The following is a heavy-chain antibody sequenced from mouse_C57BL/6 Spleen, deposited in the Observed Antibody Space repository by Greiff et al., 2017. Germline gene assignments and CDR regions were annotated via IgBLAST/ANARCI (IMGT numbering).Heavy chain of an antibody. D-gene: IGHD1-1*01. Sequence: VQLQQSGPELVKPGASVKISCKASGYSFTGYYMNWVKQSPEKSLEWIGEINPSTGGTTYNQKFKAKATLTVDKSSSTAYMQLKSLTSEDSAVYYCARRGPLRYPFDYWGQGTTLTVSS. CDR3: ARRGPLRYPFDY. CDR2: INPSTGGT. CDR1: GYSFTGYY. J-gene: IGHJ2*01. V-gene: IGHV1-42*01.